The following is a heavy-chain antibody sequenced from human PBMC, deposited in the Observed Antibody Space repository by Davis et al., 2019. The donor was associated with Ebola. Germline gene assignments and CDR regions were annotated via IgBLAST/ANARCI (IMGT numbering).Heavy chain of an antibody. Sequence: PSETLSLTCTVSGGSISSYYWSWIRQPPGKGLEWIGYIYYSGSTNYNPSLKSRVTISVDTSKNQFSLKLSSVTAADTAVYYCARVAGYCSGGSCWGDFDYWGQGTLVTVSS. V-gene: IGHV4-59*01. CDR2: IYYSGST. D-gene: IGHD2-15*01. J-gene: IGHJ4*02. CDR1: GGSISSYY. CDR3: ARVAGYCSGGSCWGDFDY.